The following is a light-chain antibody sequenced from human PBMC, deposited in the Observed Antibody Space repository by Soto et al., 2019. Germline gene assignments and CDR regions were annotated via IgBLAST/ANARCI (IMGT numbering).Light chain of an antibody. V-gene: IGLV2-14*03. J-gene: IGLJ1*01. CDR2: DVS. CDR1: SSDVGGYNY. Sequence: QSALTQPASVSGSPGQSITISCTGTSSDVGGYNYVPWYQHHPGKAPKRMIHDVSNRPSGVSNRFSGSKSVNTASLTISGLQAEDEADYYCSSYIPNNSTYVFGTGTKLTVL. CDR3: SSYIPNNSTYV.